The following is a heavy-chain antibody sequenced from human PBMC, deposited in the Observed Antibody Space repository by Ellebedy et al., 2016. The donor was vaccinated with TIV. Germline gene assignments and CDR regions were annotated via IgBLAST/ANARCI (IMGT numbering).Heavy chain of an antibody. CDR2: INHSGST. V-gene: IGHV4-34*01. D-gene: IGHD3-10*01. CDR3: ARGDGSGSLIDY. CDR1: GGSFSGYY. J-gene: IGHJ4*02. Sequence: AETLSLTXAVSGGSFSGYYWSWIRQPPGKGLEWIGEINHSGSTKYNPSLKSRVTISVDTSKIQFSLRLSSVTAADTAVYYCARGDGSGSLIDYWGQGTLVTVSS.